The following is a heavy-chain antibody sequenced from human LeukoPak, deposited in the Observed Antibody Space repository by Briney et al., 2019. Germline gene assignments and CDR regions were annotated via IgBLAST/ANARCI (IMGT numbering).Heavy chain of an antibody. CDR1: GFTFSSYA. Sequence: PGGSLRLSCAASGFTFSSYAMSWVRQAPGKGLEWVSAISGSGGSTYYADSVKGRFTISRDNAKNSLYLQMNSLRAEDTAVYYCARVGGGSGSYRAFDIWGQGTMVTVSS. V-gene: IGHV3-23*01. CDR2: ISGSGGST. D-gene: IGHD3-10*01. J-gene: IGHJ3*02. CDR3: ARVGGGSGSYRAFDI.